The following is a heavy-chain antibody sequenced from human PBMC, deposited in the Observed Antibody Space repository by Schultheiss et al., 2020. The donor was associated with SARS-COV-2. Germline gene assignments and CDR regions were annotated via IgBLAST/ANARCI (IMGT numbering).Heavy chain of an antibody. Sequence: GSLRLSCAVSGYSISSGYYWGWIRQPPGKGLEWIGSIYYSGSTYYNPSLKSRVTISVDTSKNQFSLKLSSVTAADTAVYYCARGLGARPRKYYYGMDVWGQGTTVTVSS. J-gene: IGHJ6*02. CDR3: ARGLGARPRKYYYGMDV. D-gene: IGHD1-26*01. V-gene: IGHV4-38-2*01. CDR2: IYYSGST. CDR1: GYSISSGYY.